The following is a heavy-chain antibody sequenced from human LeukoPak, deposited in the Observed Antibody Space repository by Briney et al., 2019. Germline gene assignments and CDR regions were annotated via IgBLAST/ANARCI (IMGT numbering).Heavy chain of an antibody. V-gene: IGHV1-2*02. CDR3: AREAYCRATSCRRYYYYYYMDV. J-gene: IGHJ6*03. D-gene: IGHD2-2*01. Sequence: VASVKVSCKASGYTFTGYYMHWVRQAPGQGLEWMGWINPNSGGTNYAQKFQGRVTMTRDTSISTAYMGLSRLTSDDTAVYYCAREAYCRATSCRRYYYYYYMDVWGKGTTVTISS. CDR2: INPNSGGT. CDR1: GYTFTGYY.